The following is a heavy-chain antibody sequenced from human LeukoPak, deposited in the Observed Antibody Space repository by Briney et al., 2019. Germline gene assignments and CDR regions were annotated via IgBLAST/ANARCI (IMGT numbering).Heavy chain of an antibody. D-gene: IGHD3-10*01. CDR3: AKFASYGSGSLYNWFDP. V-gene: IGHV5-51*01. Sequence: GESLKISCKASGYSFPVYWIGWVRQTPGKGLEWMGIIYPGDADIKYSPSCQGQVTMSVDKSINTAYLQLSSLEASDTAIYYCAKFASYGSGSLYNWFDPWGQGTLVTVSS. CDR2: IYPGDADI. J-gene: IGHJ5*02. CDR1: GYSFPVYW.